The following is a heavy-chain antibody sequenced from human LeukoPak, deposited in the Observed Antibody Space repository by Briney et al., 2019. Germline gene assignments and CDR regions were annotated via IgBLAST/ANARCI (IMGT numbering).Heavy chain of an antibody. D-gene: IGHD5-12*01. CDR3: ARGTYSGYDSDYYYYMDV. V-gene: IGHV4-61*01. CDR2: IYYSGST. J-gene: IGHJ6*03. CDR1: NGSISSDTYY. Sequence: SETLSLTCTVSNGSISSDTYYWSWIRQPPGNGLEWIGYIYYSGSTNYNPSLKSRVTISVDTSKNQFSLKLSSVTAADTAVYYCARGTYSGYDSDYYYYMDVWGKGTTVTISS.